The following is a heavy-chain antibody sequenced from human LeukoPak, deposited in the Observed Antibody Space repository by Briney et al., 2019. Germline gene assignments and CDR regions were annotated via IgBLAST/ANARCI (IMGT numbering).Heavy chain of an antibody. CDR1: GGTFINYA. CDR3: ARDRSSGTFDSFGI. CDR2: IIPIFGPP. V-gene: IGHV1-69*01. D-gene: IGHD1-26*01. J-gene: IGHJ3*02. Sequence: SVKVSCKTSGGTFINYAFCWVRQAPGQGLEWLGGIIPIFGPPNTAQKFQGRVTITADESTSTVHMELSSLTSEDTAMYYCARDRSSGTFDSFGICGPGTMVTVSS.